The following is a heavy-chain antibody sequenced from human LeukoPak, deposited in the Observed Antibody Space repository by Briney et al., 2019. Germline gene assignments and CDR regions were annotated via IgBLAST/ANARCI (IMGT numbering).Heavy chain of an antibody. CDR3: AEHVGDNQDGRYSDY. J-gene: IGHJ4*02. Sequence: PSETLSLTCTISGGSISSYFWTWIRQPPGKGLEWIGYIYYSGSTNYNPSLKSRVTISLDTSKNQFSLKLSSVTAADTAVYYCAEHVGDNQDGRYSDYWGQGTLVTVSS. CDR2: IYYSGST. CDR1: GGSISSYF. V-gene: IGHV4-59*08. D-gene: IGHD1-1*01.